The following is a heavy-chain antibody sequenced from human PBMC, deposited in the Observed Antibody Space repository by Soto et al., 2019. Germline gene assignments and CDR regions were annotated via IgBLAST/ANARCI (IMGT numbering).Heavy chain of an antibody. CDR2: IYHSGST. V-gene: IGHV4-4*02. D-gene: IGHD6-19*01. J-gene: IGHJ4*02. CDR3: ATRVDDSGWFVY. CDR1: GGSIRGTYW. Sequence: QVQPQESVPGLVKPSGTLSLTCAVSGGSIRGTYWWSWVRQPPGKGLEWTGEIYHSGSTNVNPSLKIRVTISVDKSKSQFSLDLSSVTAADTAVYFCATRVDDSGWFVYWGQGTLVTVSS.